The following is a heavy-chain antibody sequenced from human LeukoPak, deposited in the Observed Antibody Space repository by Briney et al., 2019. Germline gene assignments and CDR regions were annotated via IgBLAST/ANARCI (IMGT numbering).Heavy chain of an antibody. Sequence: SETLSLTCAVYGGSFGGYYWSWIRQPPGKGLEWIGEINHSGSTNYNPSLKSRVTISVDTSKNQFSLKLSSVTAADTAVYYCARGFVASFDYWGQGTLVTVSS. J-gene: IGHJ4*02. V-gene: IGHV4-34*01. CDR3: ARGFVASFDY. CDR2: INHSGST. D-gene: IGHD2-15*01. CDR1: GGSFGGYY.